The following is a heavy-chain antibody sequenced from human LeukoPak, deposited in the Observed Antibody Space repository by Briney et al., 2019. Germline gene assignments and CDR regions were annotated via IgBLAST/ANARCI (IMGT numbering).Heavy chain of an antibody. V-gene: IGHV4-34*01. CDR2: MNHSGST. D-gene: IGHD3-10*01. CDR1: GGPFTANY. Sequence: TSETLSLTCAVYGGPFTANYWSWIRQPPGKGLEWIGEMNHSGSTNYNPSLKSRVTISVDTSKKQLSLKLTSVSAADTAVYYCARSLWFGELYNWGQGTLVTVSS. J-gene: IGHJ4*02. CDR3: ARSLWFGELYN.